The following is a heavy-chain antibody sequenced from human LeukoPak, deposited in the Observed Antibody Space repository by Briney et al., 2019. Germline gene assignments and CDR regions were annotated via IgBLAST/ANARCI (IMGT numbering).Heavy chain of an antibody. D-gene: IGHD1-1*01. CDR3: ASFAVTTAGDY. CDR1: GFTFSSYW. V-gene: IGHV3-74*01. CDR2: ITGVGSGA. J-gene: IGHJ4*02. Sequence: GGSLRLSCAASGFTFSSYWMHWVRQAPGKGLVWVSRITGVGSGANYADSVKGRFTISRDNAKNTLYLQMNRLRAEDTAVYYCASFAVTTAGDYCGQGTLVTVSS.